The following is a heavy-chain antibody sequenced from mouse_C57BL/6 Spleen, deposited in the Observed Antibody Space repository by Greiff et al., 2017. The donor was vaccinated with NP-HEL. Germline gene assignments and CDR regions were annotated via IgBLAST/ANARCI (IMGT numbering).Heavy chain of an antibody. D-gene: IGHD1-1*01. CDR3: VRDCNYGSRGYFDV. Sequence: EVQLVESGGGLVQPKGSLKLSCAASGFTFNTYAMHWVRQAPGKGLEWVAHIRSKSSNYATYYADSVKDRFTISRDDSQSMLYLQMNNLKTEDTAMYYCVRDCNYGSRGYFDVWGTGTTVTVSS. V-gene: IGHV10-3*01. CDR2: IRSKSSNYAT. J-gene: IGHJ1*03. CDR1: GFTFNTYA.